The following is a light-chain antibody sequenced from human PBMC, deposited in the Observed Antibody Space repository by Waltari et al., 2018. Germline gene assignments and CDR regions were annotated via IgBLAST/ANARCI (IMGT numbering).Light chain of an antibody. CDR2: AAS. Sequence: DIQMTQSPSSLSASVGDRVSITCRASQSISSYLNWYQQKPGKAPKLLIFAASSLEGGVPSRFSGSGSGTDFTLTISSLHPEDFATYYCQQSYIIPFTFGPGTKVDIK. CDR3: QQSYIIPFT. J-gene: IGKJ3*01. V-gene: IGKV1-39*01. CDR1: QSISSY.